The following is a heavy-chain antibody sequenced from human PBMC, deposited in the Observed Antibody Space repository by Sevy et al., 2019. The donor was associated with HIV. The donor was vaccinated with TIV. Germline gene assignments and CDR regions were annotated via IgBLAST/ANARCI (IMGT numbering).Heavy chain of an antibody. J-gene: IGHJ4*02. D-gene: IGHD3-9*01. CDR2: IHASGST. V-gene: IGHV4-61*02. Sequence: SETLSLTCTVSGDSFSSDTYFWNWIRQPAGKGLEWIGRIHASGSTIYNPSLKSRVTMSVDKSKSQFSLRLSSVTAAATAVYFCARERGSNILTLGLDFWGQGSLVTVSS. CDR1: GDSFSSDTYF. CDR3: ARERGSNILTLGLDF.